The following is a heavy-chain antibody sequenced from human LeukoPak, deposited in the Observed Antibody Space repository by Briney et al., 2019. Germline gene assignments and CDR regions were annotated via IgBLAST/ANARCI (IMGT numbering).Heavy chain of an antibody. CDR2: IWYDGSNK. CDR3: ARDSVSGEGNDY. Sequence: SGGSLRLSCAASGFTFSSHGMHWVRQAPGKGLEWVAVIWYDGSNKYYADSVKGRFTISRDNSKNTLYLQMNSLRAEDTAVYYYARDSVSGEGNDYWGQGTLVTVSS. J-gene: IGHJ4*02. CDR1: GFTFSSHG. D-gene: IGHD3-10*02. V-gene: IGHV3-33*01.